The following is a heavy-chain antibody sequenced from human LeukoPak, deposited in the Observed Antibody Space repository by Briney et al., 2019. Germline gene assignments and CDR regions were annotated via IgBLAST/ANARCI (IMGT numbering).Heavy chain of an antibody. Sequence: SETLSLTCTVSGGSISSSSYYWGWIRQPPGKGLEWIGSIYYSGSTYYNPSLKSRVTISVDTSKNQFSLKLSSVTAADTAVYYCARAAPGVMVRGVIITDWGQGTLVTVSS. V-gene: IGHV4-39*07. CDR2: IYYSGST. D-gene: IGHD3-10*01. CDR3: ARAAPGVMVRGVIITD. J-gene: IGHJ4*02. CDR1: GGSISSSSYY.